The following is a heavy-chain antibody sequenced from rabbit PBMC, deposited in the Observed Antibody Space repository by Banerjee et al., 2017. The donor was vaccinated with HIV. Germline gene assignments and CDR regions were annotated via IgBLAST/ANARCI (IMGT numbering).Heavy chain of an antibody. CDR1: GLDFNRNYY. D-gene: IGHD6-1*01. J-gene: IGHJ6*01. V-gene: IGHV1S45*01. CDR2: IYPGSGNT. CDR3: ARASVGFNGYNHAYYYGMDL. Sequence: QEQLVESGGGLVTPGASLTLTRKASGLDFNRNYYMCWVRQAPGKGLEWIACIYPGSGNTYYANWAKGRFTMSKTSSTTVTLQMTSLTATDTATYLCARASVGFNGYNHAYYYGMDLWGQGTLVTVS.